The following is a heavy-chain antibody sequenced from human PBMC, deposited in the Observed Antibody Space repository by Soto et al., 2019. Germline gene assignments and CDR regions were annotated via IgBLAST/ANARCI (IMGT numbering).Heavy chain of an antibody. Sequence: SETLSLTCTFSGGSISSGDYYLSWIRQPPGKGLEWIGYIYYSGSTYYNPSLKSRVTISVDTSKNQFSLKLSSVTAADTAVYYCARGGQERDYYDILTGYYRYYYGMDVWGQGTTVTVSS. CDR2: IYYSGST. V-gene: IGHV4-30-4*01. CDR1: GGSISSGDYY. CDR3: ARGGQERDYYDILTGYYRYYYGMDV. J-gene: IGHJ6*02. D-gene: IGHD3-9*01.